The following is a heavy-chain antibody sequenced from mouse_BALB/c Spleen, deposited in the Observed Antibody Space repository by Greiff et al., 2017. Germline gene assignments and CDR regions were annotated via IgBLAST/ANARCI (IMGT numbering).Heavy chain of an antibody. CDR3: ARATTRAMDY. J-gene: IGHJ4*01. D-gene: IGHD1-1*01. Sequence: EVQLQESGAEPVKPGASVKLSCTASGFNIKDTYMHWVKQRPEQGLEWIGRIDPANGNTKYDPKFQGKATITADTSSNTAYLQLSSLTSEDTAVYYCARATTRAMDYWGQGTSVTVSS. CDR2: IDPANGNT. V-gene: IGHV14-3*02. CDR1: GFNIKDTY.